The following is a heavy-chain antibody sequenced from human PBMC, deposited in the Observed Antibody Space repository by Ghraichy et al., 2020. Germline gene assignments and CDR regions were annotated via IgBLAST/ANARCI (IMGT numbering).Heavy chain of an antibody. J-gene: IGHJ4*02. CDR3: VRDPTGKGF. V-gene: IGHV3-74*01. D-gene: IGHD1-14*01. Sequence: GGSLRLSCAASGFTFRSYWMHWVRQIPGKGLAWVSRINTDGSNTNYADSVKGRFTISRDNAKKTLYLQMNSLRVEDTAVYYCVRDPTGKGFWGQGTLVTVSS. CDR1: GFTFRSYW. CDR2: INTDGSNT.